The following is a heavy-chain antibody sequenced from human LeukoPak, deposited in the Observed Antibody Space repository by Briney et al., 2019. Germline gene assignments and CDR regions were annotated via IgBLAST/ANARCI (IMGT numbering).Heavy chain of an antibody. D-gene: IGHD3-9*01. Sequence: GGSLRLSCAASGFIFSNYAMSWVRQAPGKGLEWVSAITGSGGNKYYADSVKGRFTISRDNSKNTLYLEMNTLRAEDTAVYYCAKWGDYDILTGYYVSDFYW. CDR3: AKWGDYDILTGYYVSDFY. CDR1: GFIFSNYA. CDR2: ITGSGGNK. J-gene: IGHJ4*01. V-gene: IGHV3-23*01.